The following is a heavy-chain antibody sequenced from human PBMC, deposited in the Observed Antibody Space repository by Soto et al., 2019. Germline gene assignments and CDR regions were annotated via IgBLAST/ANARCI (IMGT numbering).Heavy chain of an antibody. CDR1: GGSISSSSYY. Sequence: SETLSLTCTVSGGSISSSSYYWGWIRQPPGKGLEWIGSIYYSGSTYYNPSLKSRVTISVDTSKNQFSLKLSSVTAADTAVYYGAKEERYYYDSSGYRLSTYYYGMDVWGQGTTVTVSS. D-gene: IGHD3-22*01. J-gene: IGHJ6*02. V-gene: IGHV4-39*02. CDR2: IYYSGST. CDR3: AKEERYYYDSSGYRLSTYYYGMDV.